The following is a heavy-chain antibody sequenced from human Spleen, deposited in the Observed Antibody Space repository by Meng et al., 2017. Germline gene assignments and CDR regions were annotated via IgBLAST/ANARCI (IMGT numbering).Heavy chain of an antibody. J-gene: IGHJ5*02. CDR1: GGSFSDYY. V-gene: IGHV4-34*01. D-gene: IGHD3-16*01. CDR3: AKNYDSGKFDP. CDR2: INHSGST. Sequence: SETLSLTCVVSGGSFSDYYWSWIRQPPGKGLEWIGEINHSGSTNYNPSLESRATISVDTSKNQFSLKLSSVTAADTAVYYCAKNYDSGKFDPWGQGTLVTVSS.